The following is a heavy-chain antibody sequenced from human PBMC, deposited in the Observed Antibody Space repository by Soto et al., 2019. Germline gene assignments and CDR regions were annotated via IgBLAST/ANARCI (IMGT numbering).Heavy chain of an antibody. CDR3: ARVGHDYIWGTYRYTTFDP. CDR2: ISGSGGTT. CDR1: GFTFRTYA. J-gene: IGHJ5*02. Sequence: GGSLRLSCAASGFTFRTYAMSWVRQAPGKGLEWVSIISGSGGTTYYADSVKGRFTISRDNSNNTLYLHMNSLRAEDTAVYFCARVGHDYIWGTYRYTTFDPWGQGTLVTVSS. D-gene: IGHD3-16*02. V-gene: IGHV3-23*01.